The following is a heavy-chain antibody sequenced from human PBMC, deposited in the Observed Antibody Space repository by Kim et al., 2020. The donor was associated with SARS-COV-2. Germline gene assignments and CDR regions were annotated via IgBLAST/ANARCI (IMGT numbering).Heavy chain of an antibody. J-gene: IGHJ4*02. D-gene: IGHD1-26*01. CDR3: EKMRSGTYSTFDS. CDR2: ISVSGGST. Sequence: GGSLRLSCAASGFTFSTYAMSWVRQAPGKGLEWVSSISVSGGSTDYADSVKGRFTISRDESKNTLYLQMNSLRAEDTAVYYCEKMRSGTYSTFDSWGQGTLVTVSS. V-gene: IGHV3-23*01. CDR1: GFTFSTYA.